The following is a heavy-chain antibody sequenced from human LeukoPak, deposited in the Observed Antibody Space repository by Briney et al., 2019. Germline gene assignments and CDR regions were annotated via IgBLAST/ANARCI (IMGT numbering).Heavy chain of an antibody. D-gene: IGHD3-16*01. V-gene: IGHV3-30-3*01. J-gene: IGHJ2*01. CDR2: ISYDGSNK. CDR3: ARSPGEATSRPYWYFDL. CDR1: GFTFSSYA. Sequence: SGGSLRLSCAASGFTFSSYAMRWVRQAPGKGLEWVAVISYDGSNKYYADSVKGRFTISRDNSKNTLYLQMNSLRAEDTAVYYCARSPGEATSRPYWYFDLWGRGTLVTVSS.